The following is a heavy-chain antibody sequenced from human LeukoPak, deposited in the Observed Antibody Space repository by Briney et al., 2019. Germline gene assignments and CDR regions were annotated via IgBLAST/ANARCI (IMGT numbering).Heavy chain of an antibody. CDR1: GDSISSSY. CDR2: IYYSGNT. V-gene: IGHV4-59*01. CDR3: ARDGYNGAFDI. J-gene: IGHJ3*02. Sequence: SETLSLTCTVSGDSISSSYWSWIRQPPGQGLEWIGYIYYSGNTNYNPSLKSRVTISVDTSKNQFSLKLSSVTAADTAVYYCARDGYNGAFDIWGQGTMVTVSS. D-gene: IGHD5-24*01.